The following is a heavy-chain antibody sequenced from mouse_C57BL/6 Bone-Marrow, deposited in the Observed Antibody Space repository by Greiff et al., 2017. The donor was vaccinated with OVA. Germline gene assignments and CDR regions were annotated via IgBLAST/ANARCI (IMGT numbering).Heavy chain of an antibody. CDR1: GFTFSSYA. CDR2: LSSGGDYI. CDR3: TRGNLMITTGAWFAY. Sequence: EVQGVESGEGLVKPGGSLKLSCAASGFTFSSYAMSWVRQTPEKRLEWVAYLSSGGDYIYSADTVKGRFTISRDNARNTLYLQMSSLKSEDTAMYYCTRGNLMITTGAWFAYWGQGTLVTVSA. J-gene: IGHJ3*01. V-gene: IGHV5-9-1*02. D-gene: IGHD2-4*01.